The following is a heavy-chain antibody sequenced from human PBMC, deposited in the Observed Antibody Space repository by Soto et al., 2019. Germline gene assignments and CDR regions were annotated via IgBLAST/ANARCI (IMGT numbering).Heavy chain of an antibody. D-gene: IGHD3-3*01. J-gene: IGHJ5*02. Sequence: PSETLSLTCVVSGGSLSDYSWIWIRQPPGKGLEWIGEINHRGQSNFKPSLKSRTVISVDKSKNQVSLTLSSVTAADTAVYYCAKVSRITIFGGGWFDPWGQGILVTVSS. CDR3: AKVSRITIFGGGWFDP. V-gene: IGHV4-34*01. CDR2: INHRGQS. CDR1: GGSLSDYS.